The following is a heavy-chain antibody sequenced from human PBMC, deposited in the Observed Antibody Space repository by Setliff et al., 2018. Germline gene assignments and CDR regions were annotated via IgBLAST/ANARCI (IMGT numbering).Heavy chain of an antibody. Sequence: SETLSLTCIVSGESIDSVATGNHYWNWIRQPVGKGLEWIGRIHYRGTTYSNVSLASRLTISVDTSKNQFSLQLTSVTAADTAVYYCARMSGFLYMDVWGKGTPVTVSS. CDR2: IHYRGTT. V-gene: IGHV4-39*01. J-gene: IGHJ6*03. CDR3: ARMSGFLYMDV. CDR1: GESIDSVATGNHY. D-gene: IGHD3-3*01.